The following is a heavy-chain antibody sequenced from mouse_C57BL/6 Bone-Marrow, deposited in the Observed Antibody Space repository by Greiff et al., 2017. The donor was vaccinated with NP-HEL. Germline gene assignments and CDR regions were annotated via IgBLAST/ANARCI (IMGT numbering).Heavy chain of an antibody. D-gene: IGHD1-1*01. J-gene: IGHJ4*01. CDR2: IYPRSGNT. Sequence: VQLQESGAELARPGASVKLSCKASGYTFTSYGISWVNQRTGQGLEWIGEIYPRSGNTYYNEKFKGKATLTADKSSSTAYMELRSLTSEDSAVYFCARWSLLRAMDYWGQGTSVTVSS. CDR1: GYTFTSYG. V-gene: IGHV1-81*01. CDR3: ARWSLLRAMDY.